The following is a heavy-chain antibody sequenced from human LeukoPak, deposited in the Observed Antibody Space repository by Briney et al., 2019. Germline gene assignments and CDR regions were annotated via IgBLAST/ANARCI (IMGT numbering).Heavy chain of an antibody. D-gene: IGHD4-17*01. V-gene: IGHV3-9*01. CDR2: ISWNSGSI. J-gene: IGHJ4*02. CDR3: AKSRSGDYVFSHFDY. Sequence: GGSLRLSCAASGFTLDDYAMHWVRHAPGKGLEWVSGISWNSGSIGYADSVKGRFTISRDNAKNSLYLQMNSLRAEDTALYYCAKSRSGDYVFSHFDYWGQGTLVTVSS. CDR1: GFTLDDYA.